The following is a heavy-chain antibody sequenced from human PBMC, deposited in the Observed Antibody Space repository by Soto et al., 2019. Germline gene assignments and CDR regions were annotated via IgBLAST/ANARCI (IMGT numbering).Heavy chain of an antibody. CDR2: IYHSGST. Sequence: SETLSLTCAVSGGSISSGGYSWSWIRQPPGKGLEWIGYIYHSGSTYYNPSLKSRVTISVDRSKNQFSLKLSSVTAADTAVYYCPRGAYGSGSGPFDYWGQGTLVTVSS. J-gene: IGHJ4*02. D-gene: IGHD3-10*01. V-gene: IGHV4-30-2*01. CDR3: PRGAYGSGSGPFDY. CDR1: GGSISSGGYS.